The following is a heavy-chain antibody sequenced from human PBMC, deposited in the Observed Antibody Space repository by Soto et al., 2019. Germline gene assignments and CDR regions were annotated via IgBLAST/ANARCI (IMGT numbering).Heavy chain of an antibody. J-gene: IGHJ4*02. CDR3: AKDGGFYSSAFFWFLNY. CDR2: ISYDGSNK. D-gene: IGHD3-9*01. V-gene: IGHV3-30*18. CDR1: GFTFSSYG. Sequence: GGSLRLSCAASGFTFSSYGMHWVRQAPGKGLEWVAVISYDGSNKYYADSVKGRFTISRDNSKNTLYLQMNSLRAEDTAVYYCAKDGGFYSSAFFWFLNYWGQGTLVTVSS.